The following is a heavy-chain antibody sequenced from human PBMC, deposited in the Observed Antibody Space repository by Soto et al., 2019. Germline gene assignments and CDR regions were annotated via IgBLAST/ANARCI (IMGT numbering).Heavy chain of an antibody. V-gene: IGHV4-59*08. Sequence: SETLSLTCTVSGDSIRPYYWTWIRQPPGKGLEWIGYVYYSGSVNYKSSLKSRVTMSVDTSKNQLSLELSSVTAADTAVYYCARLSSQYYDLNMDVWGKGTTVTSP. CDR2: VYYSGSV. CDR3: ARLSSQYYDLNMDV. CDR1: GDSIRPYY. J-gene: IGHJ6*03. D-gene: IGHD3-3*01.